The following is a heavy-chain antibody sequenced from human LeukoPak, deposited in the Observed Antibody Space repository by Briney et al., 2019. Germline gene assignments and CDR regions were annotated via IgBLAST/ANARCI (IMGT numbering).Heavy chain of an antibody. CDR3: ARDPITIFGVVGYYFDY. J-gene: IGHJ4*02. CDR2: ISSSSSYI. D-gene: IGHD3-3*01. CDR1: GFTFSSYA. V-gene: IGHV3-21*01. Sequence: PGGSLRLSCAASGFTFSSYAMSWVRQAPGKGLEWVSSISSSSSYIYYADSVKGRFTISRDNAKNSLYLQMNSLRAEDTAVYYCARDPITIFGVVGYYFDYWGQGTLVTVSS.